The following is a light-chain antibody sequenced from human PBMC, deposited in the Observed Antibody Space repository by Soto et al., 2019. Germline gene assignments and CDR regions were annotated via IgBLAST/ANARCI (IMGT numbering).Light chain of an antibody. Sequence: EIVLTQSPGTLSLPPGERVSLSCRASQTINRSFLAWYQQKPGQAPRLLIYGASSRATGVPDRFSGSGSGTDFTLTISRLEPGDFAVYYCQQYGNSPRTFGQGTKVDIK. V-gene: IGKV3-20*01. CDR3: QQYGNSPRT. CDR2: GAS. J-gene: IGKJ1*01. CDR1: QTINRSF.